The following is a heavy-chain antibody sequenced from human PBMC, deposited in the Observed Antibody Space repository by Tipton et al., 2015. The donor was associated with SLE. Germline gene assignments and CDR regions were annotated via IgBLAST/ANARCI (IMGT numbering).Heavy chain of an antibody. CDR3: ARQHDSSGYYYI. V-gene: IGHV4-38-2*02. J-gene: IGHJ4*02. D-gene: IGHD3-22*01. CDR1: CYSISSGYY. Sequence: TLSLTCTVSCYSISSGYYLGWLRQPPGKGLEWVGSMYQSGSTYYNPSLMSRATISVDTSNNHFSLKLTSVTAADTAVYHCARQHDSSGYYYIWGQGTLVTVSS. CDR2: MYQSGST.